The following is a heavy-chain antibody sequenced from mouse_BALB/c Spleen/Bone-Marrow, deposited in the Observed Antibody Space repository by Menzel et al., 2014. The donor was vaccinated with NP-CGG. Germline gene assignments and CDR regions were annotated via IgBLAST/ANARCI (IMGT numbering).Heavy chain of an antibody. V-gene: IGHV1S29*02. CDR2: IYPYNGGT. Sequence: VQLKQSGPDLVKPGASVKISCKASGYTFTDYNMQWVKQSHGKSLEWIGYIYPYNGGTGYNQKFKGKATLTVDNSSSKAYMNLGSQTSEDSAVYYCAREGGHYDAMDYWGQGTPVTASA. J-gene: IGHJ4*01. CDR1: GYTFTDYN. CDR3: AREGGHYDAMDY. D-gene: IGHD3-3*01.